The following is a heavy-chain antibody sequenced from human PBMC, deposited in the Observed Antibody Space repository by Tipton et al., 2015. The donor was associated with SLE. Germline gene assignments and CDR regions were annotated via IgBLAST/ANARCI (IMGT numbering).Heavy chain of an antibody. J-gene: IGHJ4*02. V-gene: IGHV3-48*03. CDR2: ISSSGSTI. D-gene: IGHD2-21*02. CDR1: GFTFSSYE. Sequence: SLRLSCAASGFTFSSYEMNWVRQAPGKGLEWVSYISSSGSTIYYAGSVKGRFTISRDNAKNSLYLQMNSLRAEDTAVYYCAKGVTVVVTAIPYFDYWGQGTLVTVSS. CDR3: AKGVTVVVTAIPYFDY.